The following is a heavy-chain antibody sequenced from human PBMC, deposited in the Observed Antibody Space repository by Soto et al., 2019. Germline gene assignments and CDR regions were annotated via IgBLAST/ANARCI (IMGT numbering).Heavy chain of an antibody. Sequence: QVQLQQWGAGLLKPSETLSLTCAVYGGSFSPYYWGWIRQPPGKGLEWIGEINHSGTTNYDPSLKSRVTISMDTSKNQFSLKLSSVTAADTAVYYCARGGSYGPINWCDPWGQGTLVTVSS. J-gene: IGHJ5*02. CDR1: GGSFSPYY. V-gene: IGHV4-34*01. D-gene: IGHD5-18*01. CDR2: INHSGTT. CDR3: ARGGSYGPINWCDP.